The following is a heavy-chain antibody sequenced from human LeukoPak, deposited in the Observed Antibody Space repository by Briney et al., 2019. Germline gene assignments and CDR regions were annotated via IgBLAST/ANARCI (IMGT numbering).Heavy chain of an antibody. CDR3: VSGNDPDSTWENYRLDAFDI. J-gene: IGHJ3*02. Sequence: PGGSLRLSCAASGYTFSHYSVNWVRQAPGKGLEWVSFISSTSDYIYYADSVRGRFTISRDNTKSSLYLQMNSLRAEDTAVYYCVSGNDPDSTWENYRLDAFDIWGQGTTVIVSS. V-gene: IGHV3-21*01. CDR1: GYTFSHYS. CDR2: ISSTSDYI. D-gene: IGHD3-16*02.